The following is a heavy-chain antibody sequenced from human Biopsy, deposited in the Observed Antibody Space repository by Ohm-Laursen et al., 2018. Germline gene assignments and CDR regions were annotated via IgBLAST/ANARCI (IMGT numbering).Heavy chain of an antibody. D-gene: IGHD1-26*01. CDR1: GSTFINYA. V-gene: IGHV1-69*01. CDR2: IIPMFGTA. CDR3: ARGPHSGSHSCFDY. J-gene: IGHJ4*02. Sequence: SSVKVSCKAYGSTFINYAISWVRQAPGQGLEWMGGIIPMFGTANYAQMFQGRVTISADESTSTSYMELSSLTTEDTAIYYCARGPHSGSHSCFDYWGRGTLVTVSS.